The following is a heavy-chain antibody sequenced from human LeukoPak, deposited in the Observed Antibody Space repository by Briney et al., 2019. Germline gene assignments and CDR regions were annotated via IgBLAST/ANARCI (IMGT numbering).Heavy chain of an antibody. CDR3: ARDFLGRMVYYYYGMDV. Sequence: GWSLRLSCAASGFTFSSYGMHWVRQAPGKGLDGVAVIWYDGSNKYYADSLKGRFTISRDNSKNTLYLQINNLRTEDTAGYYCARDFLGRMVYYYYGMDVWGQGTTVTVSS. CDR1: GFTFSSYG. CDR2: IWYDGSNK. V-gene: IGHV3-33*08. D-gene: IGHD2-8*01. J-gene: IGHJ6*02.